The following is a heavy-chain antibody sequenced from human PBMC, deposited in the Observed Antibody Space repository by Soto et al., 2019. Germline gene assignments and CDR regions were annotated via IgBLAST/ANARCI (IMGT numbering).Heavy chain of an antibody. Sequence: QVQLVQSGAEVKKPGSSVKISCRASGGTFSAYTLSWVRQAPGQGLEWLGGISPIFGTTKYAQKFQGRVTFTADESAGTAYLELRSLISDDTAVYYCSTNWGGGLHSEGYNRLDPWGQGTRVTVSS. J-gene: IGHJ5*02. CDR1: GGTFSAYT. CDR2: ISPIFGTT. V-gene: IGHV1-69*01. D-gene: IGHD7-27*01. CDR3: STNWGGGLHSEGYNRLDP.